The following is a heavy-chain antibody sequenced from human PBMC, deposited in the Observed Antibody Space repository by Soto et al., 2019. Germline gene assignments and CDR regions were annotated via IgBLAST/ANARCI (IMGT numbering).Heavy chain of an antibody. CDR2: IYYSGST. V-gene: IGHV4-30-4*01. CDR3: ARDTGYYDILTGYQQTYFDY. J-gene: IGHJ4*02. Sequence: QVQLQESGPGLVKPSQTLSLTCTVSGGSISSGDYYWSWIRQPPGKGLEWIGYIYYSGSTYYNPSLKSRVTISVDTSKNQFSLKLSSVTAADTAVYYCARDTGYYDILTGYQQTYFDYWGRGTLVTVSS. CDR1: GGSISSGDYY. D-gene: IGHD3-9*01.